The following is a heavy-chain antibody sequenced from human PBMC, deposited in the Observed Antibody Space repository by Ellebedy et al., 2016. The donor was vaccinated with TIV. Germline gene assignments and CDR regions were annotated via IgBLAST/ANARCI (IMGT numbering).Heavy chain of an antibody. CDR3: ARADREVLWFGETAGAFDI. CDR2: ISSSSYI. CDR1: GFTFSSYS. Sequence: PGGSLRLSCAASGFTFSSYSMNWVRQAPGKGLEWVSSISSSSYIYYADSVKGRFTISRDNAKNSLYLQMNSLRAEDTAVYYCARADREVLWFGETAGAFDIWGQGTMVTASS. J-gene: IGHJ3*02. V-gene: IGHV3-21*01. D-gene: IGHD3-10*01.